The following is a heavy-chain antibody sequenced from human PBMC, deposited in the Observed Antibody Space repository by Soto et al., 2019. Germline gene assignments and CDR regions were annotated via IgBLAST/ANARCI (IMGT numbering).Heavy chain of an antibody. CDR1: GGSVSSDTNY. V-gene: IGHV4-61*01. CDR2: IYHDGST. D-gene: IGHD3-22*01. J-gene: IGHJ6*02. Sequence: GTLSLTCTVSGGSVSSDTNYWTCIRQPTGKGLVWIVYIYHDGSTNHNPSLKRRVTISVHTSKTLFLLKLSSGAAEDTVVYYGERDFGGCYGLSHYYNGLDVWGQGTTVTVS. CDR3: ERDFGGCYGLSHYYNGLDV.